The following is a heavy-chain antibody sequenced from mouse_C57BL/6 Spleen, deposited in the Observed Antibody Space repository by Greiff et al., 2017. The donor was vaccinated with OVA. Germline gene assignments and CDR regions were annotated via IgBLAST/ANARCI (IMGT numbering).Heavy chain of an antibody. J-gene: IGHJ2*01. Sequence: QVQLQQPGAELLKPGASVKLSCKASGYTFTSYWMHWLKQRPGRGLEWIGRIDPNIGGTDYNEKFRSMATLTVYKPSSTAYMQLSSLASVVSAVYYCARYFGTSLDYWGQGTTLTVSS. CDR1: GYTFTSYW. CDR2: IDPNIGGT. D-gene: IGHD1-1*01. CDR3: ARYFGTSLDY. V-gene: IGHV1-72*01.